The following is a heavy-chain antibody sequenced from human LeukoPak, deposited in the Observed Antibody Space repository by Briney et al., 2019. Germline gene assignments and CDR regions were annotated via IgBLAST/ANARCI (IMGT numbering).Heavy chain of an antibody. CDR2: IYTSGGT. CDR3: ARDDYGGSPYYYYYMDI. V-gene: IGHV4-4*07. CDR1: GGSISSYY. J-gene: IGHJ6*03. Sequence: SETLSLTCTVSGGSISSYYWSWIRQPAGKGLEWIGRIYTSGGTNYNPSLKSRVTMSVDTSKNQFSLKLSSVTAADTAVYYCARDDYGGSPYYYYYMDIWGKGTTVTVSS. D-gene: IGHD4-23*01.